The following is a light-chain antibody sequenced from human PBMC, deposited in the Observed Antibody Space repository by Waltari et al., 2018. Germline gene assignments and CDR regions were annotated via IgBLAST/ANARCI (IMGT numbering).Light chain of an antibody. CDR1: SSDVGRYNY. CDR3: SSYTSSSTLV. J-gene: IGLJ3*02. V-gene: IGLV2-14*03. Sequence: QSALTQPASVSGSPGQSITISCTGASSDVGRYNYVSWYQQYPGTAPKLIIYDVSNRPSGVSNRFSGSKSGNTASLTISGLHAEDEADYYCSSYTSSSTLVFGGGTKLTVL. CDR2: DVS.